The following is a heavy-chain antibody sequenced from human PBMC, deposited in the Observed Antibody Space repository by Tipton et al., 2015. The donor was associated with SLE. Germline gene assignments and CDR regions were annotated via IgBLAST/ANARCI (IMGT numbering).Heavy chain of an antibody. Sequence: SLRLSCAASGFTFSSYAMSWVRQAPGKGLEWVSYISSSGSTIYYADSVKGRFTISRDNAKNSLYLQMNSLRAEDTAVYYCATPARLVDAFDIWGQGTMVTVSS. CDR1: GFTFSSYA. CDR2: ISSSGSTI. CDR3: ATPARLVDAFDI. D-gene: IGHD3-9*01. J-gene: IGHJ3*02. V-gene: IGHV3-11*01.